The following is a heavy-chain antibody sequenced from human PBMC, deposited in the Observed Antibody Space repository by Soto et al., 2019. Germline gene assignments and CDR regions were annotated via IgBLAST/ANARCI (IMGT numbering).Heavy chain of an antibody. Sequence: QVQLVESGGGVVQPGRSLRLSCGASGCTFSSFAMHWVRQAPCKGLEWLAVISSDVVNYYYAESVKGRFTISRDNSKNTLYLQMNSLRNEDTAVYYCARGGAWTPEGLGYWGQGTLVTVSS. CDR3: ARGGAWTPEGLGY. J-gene: IGHJ4*02. V-gene: IGHV3-30-3*01. CDR2: ISSDVVNY. CDR1: GCTFSSFA. D-gene: IGHD2-15*01.